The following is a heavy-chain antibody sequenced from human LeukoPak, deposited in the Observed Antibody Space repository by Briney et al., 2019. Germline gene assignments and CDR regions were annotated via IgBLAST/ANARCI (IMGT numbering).Heavy chain of an antibody. CDR1: GGTFSSYA. V-gene: IGHV1-69*05. J-gene: IGHJ4*02. Sequence: SVTVSCKASGGTFSSYAISWVRQAPGQGLEWMGGIIPIFGTANYAQKFQGRVTITTDESTSTAYMELSSLRSEDTAVYYCARVFAPYYYDSSGYSHFDYWGQGTLVTVSS. CDR3: ARVFAPYYYDSSGYSHFDY. CDR2: IIPIFGTA. D-gene: IGHD3-22*01.